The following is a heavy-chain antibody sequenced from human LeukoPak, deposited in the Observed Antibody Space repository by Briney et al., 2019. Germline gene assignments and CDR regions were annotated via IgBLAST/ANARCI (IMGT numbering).Heavy chain of an antibody. CDR3: ARDVDGSIDY. V-gene: IGHV4-34*01. Sequence: PSETLSLTCAVYGGSFSGSYWSWIRQPPGKGLEWIGKISHSGSSNYNPSLKSRVSISLDTSKNQFSLKLSSVTAADTALYYCARDVDGSIDYWGQGTLVTVSS. CDR1: GGSFSGSY. CDR2: ISHSGSS. J-gene: IGHJ4*02. D-gene: IGHD2-2*03.